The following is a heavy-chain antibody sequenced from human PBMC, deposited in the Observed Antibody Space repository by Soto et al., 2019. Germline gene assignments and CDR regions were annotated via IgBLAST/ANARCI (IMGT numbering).Heavy chain of an antibody. J-gene: IGHJ4*02. D-gene: IGHD3-16*01. Sequence: SETLSLTCIVSGASMNNYYGSWVRQPPGKGLEWIGYMHYSGASNSNPSLKGRVSISIDTSKNQISLKLTSVTAADTAVYYCVRSGHSFGGVMWGQGTLVTVSS. CDR3: VRSGHSFGGVM. V-gene: IGHV4-59*01. CDR1: GASMNNYY. CDR2: MHYSGAS.